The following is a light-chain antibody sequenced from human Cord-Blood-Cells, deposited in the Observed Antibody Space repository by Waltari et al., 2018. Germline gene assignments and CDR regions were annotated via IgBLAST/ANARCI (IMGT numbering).Light chain of an antibody. CDR1: SSDVGSYNL. Sequence: QSALTQPASVSGSPGQSITISCPGPSSDVGSYNLVSWYQPHPGKAPKLMIYEGSKRPSGVSNRFSGSKSGNTASLTISGLQAEDEADYYCCSYAGSRVFGGGTKLTVL. CDR2: EGS. V-gene: IGLV2-23*01. CDR3: CSYAGSRV. J-gene: IGLJ3*02.